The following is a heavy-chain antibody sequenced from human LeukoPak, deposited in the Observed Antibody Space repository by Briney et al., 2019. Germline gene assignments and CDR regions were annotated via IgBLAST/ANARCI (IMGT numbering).Heavy chain of an antibody. CDR1: GGTFISYA. J-gene: IGHJ4*02. V-gene: IGHV1-69*13. Sequence: SVKVSCTASGGTFISYAISWVRQAPGQGLEWMGGIIPIFGTANYAQKFQGRVTITADESTSTAYMELSSLRSEDTAVYYCARRVLRRGYSGYEGLDYWGQGTLVTVSS. CDR2: IIPIFGTA. CDR3: ARRVLRRGYSGYEGLDY. D-gene: IGHD5-12*01.